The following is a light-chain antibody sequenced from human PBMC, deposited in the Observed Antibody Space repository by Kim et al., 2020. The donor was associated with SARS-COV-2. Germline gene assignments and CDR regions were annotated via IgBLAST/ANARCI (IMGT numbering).Light chain of an antibody. CDR1: QDISSF. CDR2: AAS. Sequence: DIQLTQSPSFLSASVGDRVSITCRASQDISSFLAWYQQKPGKAPELLIYAASTLQSGVPSRFSGSGSGTEFTLTISSLHPEDFATYYCQQLNSFPLTFGGGTKVDIK. CDR3: QQLNSFPLT. J-gene: IGKJ4*01. V-gene: IGKV1-9*01.